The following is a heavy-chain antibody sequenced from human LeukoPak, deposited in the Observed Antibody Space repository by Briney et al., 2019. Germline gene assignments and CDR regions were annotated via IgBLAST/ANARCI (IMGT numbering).Heavy chain of an antibody. Sequence: QTSETLSLTCTVSGVSISSYYWSWIRQTPGKGLEWIGYIYIYDDERTNYNPSLKSRVTMSLHTSKNQFSLRLSSVTVADTAVYYCAREDGLNWFDPWGQGTLVTVSS. V-gene: IGHV4-4*08. J-gene: IGHJ5*02. D-gene: IGHD4-17*01. CDR1: GVSISSYY. CDR3: AREDGLNWFDP. CDR2: IYIYDDERT.